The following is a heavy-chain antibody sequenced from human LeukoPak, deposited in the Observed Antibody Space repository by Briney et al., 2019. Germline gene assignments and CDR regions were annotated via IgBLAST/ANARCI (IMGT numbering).Heavy chain of an antibody. J-gene: IGHJ4*02. CDR1: GGSFSGYY. Sequence: SETLSLTCAVYGGSFSGYYWSWIRQPPGKGLEWIGEINHSGSTNYNPSLKSRVTISVDTSKNQFSLKLSSVTAADTAVYYCARMTTPPKEPVRDYWGQGTLVTVSS. CDR3: ARMTTPPKEPVRDY. D-gene: IGHD4-17*01. CDR2: INHSGST. V-gene: IGHV4-34*01.